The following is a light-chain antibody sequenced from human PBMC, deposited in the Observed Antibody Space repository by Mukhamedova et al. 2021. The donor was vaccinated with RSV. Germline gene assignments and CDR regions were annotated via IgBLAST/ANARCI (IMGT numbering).Light chain of an antibody. J-gene: IGKJ2*01. Sequence: QDIKNYVAWFQHKPGKAPKSLIYAASRLQGRVPSKFSGSGSGTDFTLTISSLQPEDFATYYCQQYYRYPRTFGQGTTLEI. CDR3: QQYYRYPRT. V-gene: IGKV1-16*02. CDR1: QDIKNY. CDR2: AAS.